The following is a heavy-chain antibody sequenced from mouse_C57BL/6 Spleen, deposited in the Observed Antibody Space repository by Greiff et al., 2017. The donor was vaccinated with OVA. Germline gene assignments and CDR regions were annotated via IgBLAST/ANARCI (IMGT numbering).Heavy chain of an antibody. CDR3: ARMGYYDYDDEGYCDY. V-gene: IGHV2-2*01. CDR2: IWSGGST. Sequence: VQLQQSGPGLVQPSQSLSITCTVSGFSLTSYGVHWVRQSPGKGLEWLGVIWSGGSTDYNAAFISRLSISKDNSKSQVFFKMNSLQADDTAIYYCARMGYYDYDDEGYCDYWGQGTTLTVSS. D-gene: IGHD2-4*01. J-gene: IGHJ2*01. CDR1: GFSLTSYG.